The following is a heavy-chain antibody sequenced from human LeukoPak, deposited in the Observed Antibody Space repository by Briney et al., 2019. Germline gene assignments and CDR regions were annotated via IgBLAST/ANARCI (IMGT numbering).Heavy chain of an antibody. D-gene: IGHD6-19*01. CDR1: GFTFSTYG. J-gene: IGHJ4*02. CDR2: ISSSSSSM. Sequence: GGSPRLSCAASGFTFSTYGMNWVRHAPGKGLEWVSYISSSSSSMFYADSVRGRFTISRDNAKNSLYLQMNSLRDEDTAVYYCARFTGYNSGWPFDYWGQGTLVTVSS. V-gene: IGHV3-48*02. CDR3: ARFTGYNSGWPFDY.